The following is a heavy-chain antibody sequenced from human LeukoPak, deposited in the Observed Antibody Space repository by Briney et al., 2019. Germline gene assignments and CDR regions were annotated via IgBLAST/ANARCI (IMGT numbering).Heavy chain of an antibody. CDR1: GYSFTSYW. V-gene: IGHV5-51*01. CDR3: ARHRDIVVVVAALGGMDV. CDR2: IYPGDSDN. D-gene: IGHD2-15*01. J-gene: IGHJ6*02. Sequence: ESLKISCKGSGYSFTSYWIGWGRHLPREGLEQRGIIYPGDSDNRYSPSFLGQVTICADKSISIAYLQWSSLNASDTAMYYCARHRDIVVVVAALGGMDVWGQGTTVTVSS.